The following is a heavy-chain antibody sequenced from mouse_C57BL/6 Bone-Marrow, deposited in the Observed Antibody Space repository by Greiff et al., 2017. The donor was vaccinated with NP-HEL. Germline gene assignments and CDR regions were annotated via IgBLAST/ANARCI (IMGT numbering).Heavy chain of an antibody. V-gene: IGHV5-9-1*02. J-gene: IGHJ4*01. D-gene: IGHD1-1*01. CDR1: GFTFSSYA. CDR2: ISSGGDYI. CDR3: TRCYYYGISSLWAMDY. Sequence: EVQLVESGEGLVKPGGSLKLSCAASGFTFSSYAMSWVRQTPEKRLEWVAYISSGGDYIYYADTVKGRFTISRDNARNTLYLQMSSLKSEDTAMYYCTRCYYYGISSLWAMDYWGQGTSVTVSS.